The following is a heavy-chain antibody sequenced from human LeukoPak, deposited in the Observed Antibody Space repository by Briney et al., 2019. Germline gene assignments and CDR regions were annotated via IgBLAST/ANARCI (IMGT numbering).Heavy chain of an antibody. V-gene: IGHV4-34*01. CDR3: VRHVARAFDI. CDR2: INHSGST. CDR1: GGSISSYY. J-gene: IGHJ3*02. Sequence: PSETLSLTCTVFGGSISSYYWSWIRQPPGKGLEWIGEINHSGSTKYNPSLKSRVTISIDTSKNQLSLKLSSVTAADTAVYSCVRHVARAFDIWGQGTKVTVSS.